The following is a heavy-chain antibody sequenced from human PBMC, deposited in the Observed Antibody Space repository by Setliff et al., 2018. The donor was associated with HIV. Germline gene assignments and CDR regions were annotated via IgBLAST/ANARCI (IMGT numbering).Heavy chain of an antibody. V-gene: IGHV1-46*01. Sequence: ASVKVSCKASGYIFTSYYIHWVRQAPGQGLEWMGIINPSGGNTDYAQKYQGRVTMTRDTSKSTVYMELSSRRSEDRAVYYCAREGGSTVAHSPLDYWGQGSPVTVSS. CDR3: AREGGSTVAHSPLDY. CDR1: GYIFTSYY. D-gene: IGHD4-17*01. J-gene: IGHJ4*02. CDR2: INPSGGNT.